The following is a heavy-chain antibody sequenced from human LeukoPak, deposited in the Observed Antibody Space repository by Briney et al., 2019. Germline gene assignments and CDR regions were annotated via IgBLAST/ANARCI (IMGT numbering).Heavy chain of an antibody. V-gene: IGHV1-18*01. CDR1: GYTFTSYG. Sequence: ASVKVSCKASGYTFTSYGISWVRQAPGQGLEWMGWISAYNGNTNYAQKLQGRVTMTTDTSTSTAYMELRSLRSDDTVVYYCARGALDTYDYYYYGMDVWGQGTTVTVSS. CDR2: ISAYNGNT. CDR3: ARGALDTYDYYYYGMDV. D-gene: IGHD5-18*01. J-gene: IGHJ6*02.